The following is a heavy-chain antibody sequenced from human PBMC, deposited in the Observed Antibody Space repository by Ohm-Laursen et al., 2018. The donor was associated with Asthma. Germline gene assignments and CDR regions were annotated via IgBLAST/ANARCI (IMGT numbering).Heavy chain of an antibody. V-gene: IGHV3-30*18. D-gene: IGHD1-26*01. CDR3: AKGGGLGGFDP. CDR2: ISYDGSNK. CDR1: GFTFSSYG. Sequence: SLRLSCAASGFTFSSYGMHWVRQAPGKGLEWVAVISYDGSNKYYADSVKGRFTISRDNSKNTLYLQMNGLRAEDTAVYYCAKGGGLGGFDPWGQGTLVTVSS. J-gene: IGHJ5*02.